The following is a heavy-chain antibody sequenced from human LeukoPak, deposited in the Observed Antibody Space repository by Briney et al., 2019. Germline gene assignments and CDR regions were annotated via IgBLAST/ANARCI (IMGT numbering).Heavy chain of an antibody. Sequence: PGGSLRLSCAASGFTFSSYGMHWVRQAPGKGLEWVAVIWYDGSNKYYADSVKGRFTISRDNSKNTLYLQMNGLRAEDTAVYYCARDLRSVAGTLDYWGQGTLVTVSS. J-gene: IGHJ4*02. CDR2: IWYDGSNK. CDR1: GFTFSSYG. CDR3: ARDLRSVAGTLDY. V-gene: IGHV3-33*01. D-gene: IGHD6-19*01.